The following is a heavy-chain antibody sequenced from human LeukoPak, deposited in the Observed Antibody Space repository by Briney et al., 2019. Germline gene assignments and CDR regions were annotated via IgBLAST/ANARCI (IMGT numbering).Heavy chain of an antibody. CDR2: IKHSGST. V-gene: IGHV4-34*01. CDR3: ARAPPHYYDSSGPVRYFQH. CDR1: GGSFSGYY. Sequence: NPSETLSLTCAVYGGSFSGYYWSWIRQPPGKGLEWIGEIKHSGSTNYNPSLKSRVTISVDTSKNQFSLKLSSVTAADTAVYYCARAPPHYYDSSGPVRYFQHWGQGTLVTVSS. J-gene: IGHJ1*01. D-gene: IGHD3-22*01.